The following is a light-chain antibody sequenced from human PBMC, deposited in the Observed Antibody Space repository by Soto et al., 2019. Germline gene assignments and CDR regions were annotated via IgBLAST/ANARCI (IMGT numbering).Light chain of an antibody. V-gene: IGKV3-11*01. J-gene: IGKJ1*01. CDR1: QGIGDT. Sequence: EVVMRQSPATLSVSPGEGATLSCRASQGIGDTLAWYQHKPGQTPRLLIHGASNRATGIPARFSGSGSGTDFTLTISNLEPEDFAVYYCQQHSHWPPWTFGQGTRVEI. CDR3: QQHSHWPPWT. CDR2: GAS.